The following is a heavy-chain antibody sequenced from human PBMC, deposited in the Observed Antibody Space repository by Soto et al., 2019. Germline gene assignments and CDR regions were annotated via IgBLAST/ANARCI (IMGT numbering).Heavy chain of an antibody. D-gene: IGHD3-3*01. CDR3: ARDLVSGSDFWRAYNGGYFDY. CDR1: GYTFGNYG. CDR2: ISPYNGNT. Sequence: QVQLVQSGAEVKRPGASVKVSCKASGYTFGNYGITWVRQAPGLGLEWMAWISPYNGNTNYAQDLQGRVTMTTDTSTSTAYMELRRLTSEDTAMYYCARDLVSGSDFWRAYNGGYFDYWGQGTLVTVSS. J-gene: IGHJ4*02. V-gene: IGHV1-18*01.